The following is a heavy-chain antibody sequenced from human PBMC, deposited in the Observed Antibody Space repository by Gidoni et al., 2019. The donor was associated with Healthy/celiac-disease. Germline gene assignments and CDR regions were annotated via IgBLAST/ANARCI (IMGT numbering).Heavy chain of an antibody. Sequence: EVQLVESGGGLIQPGGSLRLSCAASGFTVSSNYMSWVRQAPGKGLEWVSVIYSGGSTYYADSVKGRFTISRDNSKNTLYLQMNSLRAEDTAVYYCARDFIAVVTPRGYGMDVWGQGTTVTVSS. V-gene: IGHV3-53*01. CDR1: GFTVSSNY. CDR3: ARDFIAVVTPRGYGMDV. D-gene: IGHD2-15*01. CDR2: IYSGGST. J-gene: IGHJ6*02.